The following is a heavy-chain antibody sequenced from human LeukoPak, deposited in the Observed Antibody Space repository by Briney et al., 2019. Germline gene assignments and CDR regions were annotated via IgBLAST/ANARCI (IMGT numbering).Heavy chain of an antibody. CDR3: ARDPDRSGWSTFEY. D-gene: IGHD6-19*01. CDR2: ISSDGITT. Sequence: GGSLRLSCAASGFTLRSYWMHWVRQAPGKGLVWVSRISSDGITTTYADSVKGRFTISRDNAKNTLYLQMNSLRAEDTALYFCARDPDRSGWSTFEYWGQGTLVTVS. J-gene: IGHJ4*02. CDR1: GFTLRSYW. V-gene: IGHV3-74*01.